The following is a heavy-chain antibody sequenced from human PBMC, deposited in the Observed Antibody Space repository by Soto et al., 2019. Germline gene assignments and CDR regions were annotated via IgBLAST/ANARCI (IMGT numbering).Heavy chain of an antibody. Sequence: PGGSLRLSCAASGFTFSSYAMSWVRQAPGKGLEWVSAISGSGGSTYYADSVKGRFTISRDNSKNTLYLQTNSLRAEDTAVYYCAKGGITIFGAQDYYYGMDVWGQGPTVTVSS. CDR3: AKGGITIFGAQDYYYGMDV. D-gene: IGHD3-3*01. V-gene: IGHV3-23*01. CDR2: ISGSGGST. J-gene: IGHJ6*02. CDR1: GFTFSSYA.